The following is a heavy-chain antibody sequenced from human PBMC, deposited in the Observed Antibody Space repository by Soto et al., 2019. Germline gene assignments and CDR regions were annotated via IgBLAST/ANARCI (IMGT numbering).Heavy chain of an antibody. CDR1: VASISSGGYY. D-gene: IGHD3-22*01. J-gene: IGHJ5*02. CDR3: ARESKYDTSGYPPWFAP. V-gene: IGHV4-31*03. CDR2: IYYSGST. Sequence: QVQLQESGPGLVKPSQTLSLTCTVSVASISSGGYYWSWIRQHPGEGLEWIGYIYYSGSTSYNPSLKSRVNIAVNTSKNQYPLKLSSVTDAATAVYYRARESKYDTSGYPPWFAPWGQGTLVTVSS.